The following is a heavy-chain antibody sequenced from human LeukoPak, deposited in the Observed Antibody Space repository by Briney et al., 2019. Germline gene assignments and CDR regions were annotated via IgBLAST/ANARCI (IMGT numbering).Heavy chain of an antibody. Sequence: GASVKVSCKASGGTFSSYAISWVRQPPGQGLEWMGGIIPIFGTANYAQKFQGRVTITADESTSTAYMELSSLRSEDTAVYYCAREVRFLEWPVNWFDPWGQGTLVTVSS. V-gene: IGHV1-69*01. CDR2: IIPIFGTA. D-gene: IGHD3-3*01. J-gene: IGHJ5*02. CDR3: AREVRFLEWPVNWFDP. CDR1: GGTFSSYA.